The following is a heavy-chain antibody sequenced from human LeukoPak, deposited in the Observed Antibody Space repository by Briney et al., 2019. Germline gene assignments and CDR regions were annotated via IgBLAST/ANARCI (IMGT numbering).Heavy chain of an antibody. D-gene: IGHD2-2*01. CDR1: GFTFSSYS. Sequence: GGSLRLSCAASGFTFSSYSMNWVRQAPGKGLEWVAVISYDGKNKYYADSVKGRFTISRDNSKNTLYLEMNSLRAEDTAVYYCAKDGGYCSSISCYVDYYYYMDVWGKGTTVTVSS. J-gene: IGHJ6*03. V-gene: IGHV3-30*18. CDR2: ISYDGKNK. CDR3: AKDGGYCSSISCYVDYYYYMDV.